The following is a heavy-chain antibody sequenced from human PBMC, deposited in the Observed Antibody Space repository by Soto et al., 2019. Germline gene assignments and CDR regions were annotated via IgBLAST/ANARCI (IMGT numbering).Heavy chain of an antibody. D-gene: IGHD2-15*01. CDR1: GGSISSGGYY. V-gene: IGHV4-31*03. CDR3: ASIPPRYCSGGSCYSGWFDP. CDR2: IYYSGST. J-gene: IGHJ5*02. Sequence: SETLSLTCTVSGGSISSGGYYWSWIRQHPAKGLEWIGYIYYSGSTYYNPSLKSRVTISLDTSKNQFSLKLSSVTAADTAVYYCASIPPRYCSGGSCYSGWFDPWGQGALVTVSS.